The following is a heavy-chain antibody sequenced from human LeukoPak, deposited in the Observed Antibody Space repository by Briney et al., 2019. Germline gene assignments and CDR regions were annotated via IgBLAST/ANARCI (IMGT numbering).Heavy chain of an antibody. J-gene: IGHJ4*02. CDR2: IYYSGST. CDR1: GGSISSSSYY. V-gene: IGHV4-39*01. Sequence: PSETLSLTCPVSGGSISSSSYYWGWLRQPPGKGLEWIGNIYYSGSTYYNPSLMSRVTISVHTYKNHLSLKLSSVTAADTAVYYCARQAVVVAALLDCWGQGTLVTVSS. CDR3: ARQAVVVAALLDC. D-gene: IGHD2-15*01.